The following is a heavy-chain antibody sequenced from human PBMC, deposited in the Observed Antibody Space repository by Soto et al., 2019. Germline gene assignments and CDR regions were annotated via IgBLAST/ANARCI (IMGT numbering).Heavy chain of an antibody. J-gene: IGHJ6*03. CDR3: AREARFLGYYYYMDV. D-gene: IGHD3-16*01. Sequence: PSETLSLTCTVSGGSISSSSYYWGWIRQPPGKGLEWIGSIYYSGSTYYNPSLKSRVTISVDTSKNQFSLKLSSVTAADTAVYYCAREARFLGYYYYMDVWGKGTTVTVSS. V-gene: IGHV4-39*02. CDR2: IYYSGST. CDR1: GGSISSSSYY.